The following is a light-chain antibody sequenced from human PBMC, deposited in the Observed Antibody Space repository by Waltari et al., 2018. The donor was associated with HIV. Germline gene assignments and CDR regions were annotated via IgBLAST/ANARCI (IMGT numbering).Light chain of an antibody. CDR3: SSFTGSNTYV. J-gene: IGLJ1*01. CDR1: RSHVGAFNS. CDR2: EVN. V-gene: IGLV2-14*01. Sequence: QSALTQPASVSGSVGQSITIPCTGTRSHVGAFNSVSWYQQRPGKVPNLLIYEVNSRPSGIDNRFSGSKSGNTASLTISGLQVEDEADYYCSSFTGSNTYVFGSGTKVTVL.